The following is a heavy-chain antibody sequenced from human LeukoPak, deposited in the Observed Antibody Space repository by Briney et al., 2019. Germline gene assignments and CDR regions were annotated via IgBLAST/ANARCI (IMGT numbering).Heavy chain of an antibody. D-gene: IGHD1-26*01. CDR1: GFTFSSYA. V-gene: IGHV3-30-3*01. CDR2: ISYDGSNK. Sequence: PGESLRLSCAASGFTFSSYAMHWVRQAPGKGLEWVAVISYDGSNKYYADSVKGRFTISRDNSKNTLYLQMNSLRAEDTAVYYCAGDSESKSGSHSAFDYWGQGTLVTVSS. J-gene: IGHJ4*02. CDR3: AGDSESKSGSHSAFDY.